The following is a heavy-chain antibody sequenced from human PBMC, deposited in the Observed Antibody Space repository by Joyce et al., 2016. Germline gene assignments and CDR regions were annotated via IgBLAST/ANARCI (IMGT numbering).Heavy chain of an antibody. V-gene: IGHV1-69*01. CDR3: ARDQLVVLPEMHWENWFDP. Sequence: QVQLVQSGAEVKKPGSSVRVSCQASGGTLSKYAFSWVRQAPGQGFEWMVGIVPMYGTTKFAEKFQDRLTITADESTSTVYMELTSLRSEDTALYFCARDQLVVLPEMHWENWFDPWGQGTLVTVSS. J-gene: IGHJ5*02. CDR1: GGTLSKYA. CDR2: IVPMYGTT. D-gene: IGHD2-15*01.